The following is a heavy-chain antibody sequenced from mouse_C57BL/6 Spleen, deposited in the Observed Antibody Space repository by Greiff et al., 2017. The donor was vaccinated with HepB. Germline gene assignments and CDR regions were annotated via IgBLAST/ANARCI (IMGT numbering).Heavy chain of an antibody. V-gene: IGHV1-61*01. Sequence: VQLQQPGAELVRPGSSEKLSCKASGYTFTSYWMDWVKQRPGQGLEWIGNIYPSDSETHYNQKFKDKATLTVDKSSSTAYMQLSSLTSEDSAVYYCAREDYSNYDYWGQGTTLTVSS. D-gene: IGHD2-5*01. CDR3: AREDYSNYDY. CDR2: IYPSDSET. CDR1: GYTFTSYW. J-gene: IGHJ2*01.